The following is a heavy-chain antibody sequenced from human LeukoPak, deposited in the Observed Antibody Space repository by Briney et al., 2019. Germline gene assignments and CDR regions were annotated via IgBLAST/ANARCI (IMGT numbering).Heavy chain of an antibody. CDR2: IYYSGST. CDR1: GGSISSYY. J-gene: IGHJ4*02. CDR3: ARCSSYDYFDY. Sequence: ETSETLSLTCTASGGSISSYYWSWIRQPPGKGLEWIGYIYYSGSTNYNPSLKSRVTISVDTFKNQFSLKLSSVTAADTAVYYCARCSSYDYFDYWGQGTLVTVSS. V-gene: IGHV4-59*01. D-gene: IGHD3-10*01.